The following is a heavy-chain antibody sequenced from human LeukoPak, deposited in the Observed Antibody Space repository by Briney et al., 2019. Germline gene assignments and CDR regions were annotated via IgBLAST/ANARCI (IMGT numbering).Heavy chain of an antibody. J-gene: IGHJ6*03. V-gene: IGHV3-23*01. CDR1: EITFNSYA. Sequence: GGSPRLSCAASEITFNSYAMNWVRQAPGKGLEWVSGISGGGVSTNYANSVKGRFTISRDNSKNTLYLQMNSLRAEDTAVYYCARVKSLLYYYMDVWGKGTTVTVSS. CDR3: ARVKSLLYYYMDV. CDR2: ISGGGVST.